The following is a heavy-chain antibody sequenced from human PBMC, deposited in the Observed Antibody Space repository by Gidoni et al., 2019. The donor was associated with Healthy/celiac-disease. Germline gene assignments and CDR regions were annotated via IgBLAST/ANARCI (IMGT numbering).Heavy chain of an antibody. D-gene: IGHD4-17*01. V-gene: IGHV3-48*02. CDR3: ARDESIYGDYSLGEYNWFDP. Sequence: EVQLVESGGGLVQPGGSLRLSCAASGFTFRSYSMTWVRQAPGKGLEWVSYISSSSSTIYYADSVKGRFTISRDNAKNSLYLQMNSLRDEDTAVYYCARDESIYGDYSLGEYNWFDPWGQGTLVTVSS. CDR2: ISSSSSTI. J-gene: IGHJ5*02. CDR1: GFTFRSYS.